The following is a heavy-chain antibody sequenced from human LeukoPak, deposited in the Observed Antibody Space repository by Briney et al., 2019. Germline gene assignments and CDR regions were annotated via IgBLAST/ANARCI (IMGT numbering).Heavy chain of an antibody. V-gene: IGHV1-18*04. CDR2: ISAYNDKT. D-gene: IGHD4/OR15-4a*01. J-gene: IGHJ4*02. Sequence: ASVKVSCKASGYTFTSYGISWVRQAPGQGLEWMGWISAYNDKTNYAQKFQDRVTMTTDTTTSTAYMELRRLRSDDTAVYYCASQRGDYGYDYWGQGTLVTVSS. CDR1: GYTFTSYG. CDR3: ASQRGDYGYDY.